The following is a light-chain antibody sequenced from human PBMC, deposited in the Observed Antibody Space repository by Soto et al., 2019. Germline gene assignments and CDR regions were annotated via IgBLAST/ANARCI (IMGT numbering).Light chain of an antibody. CDR2: GAS. J-gene: IGKJ1*01. CDR1: QNVSSNY. Sequence: EIVLTQSPGTLSLSPGERATLSCRASQNVSSNYLAWYRRKPGQAPRLLIYGASNRATDIPRRFSVSRSGTDFKPTITRLEPDDFAVYYCQPYGSSPPTFGPGTRVEI. V-gene: IGKV3-20*01. CDR3: QPYGSSPPT.